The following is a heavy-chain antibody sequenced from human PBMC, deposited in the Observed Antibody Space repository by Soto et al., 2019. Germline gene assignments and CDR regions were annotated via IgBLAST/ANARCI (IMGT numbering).Heavy chain of an antibody. D-gene: IGHD3-10*01. V-gene: IGHV4-30-4*01. Sequence: SETLSLTCTVSGGSISSGDYYWSWIRQPPGKGLEWIGYIYYSGSTYYNPSLKSRVTISVDTSKNQFSLKLSSVTAADTAVYYCAREAPGVGRFYFDYWGQGTLVTVSS. CDR1: GGSISSGDYY. CDR3: AREAPGVGRFYFDY. CDR2: IYYSGST. J-gene: IGHJ4*02.